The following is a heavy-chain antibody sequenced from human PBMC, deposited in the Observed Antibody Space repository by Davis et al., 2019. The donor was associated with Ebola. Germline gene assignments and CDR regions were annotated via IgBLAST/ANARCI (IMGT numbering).Heavy chain of an antibody. CDR2: IKSDGSTK. D-gene: IGHD5-24*01. CDR3: ARDGDNYSDLDY. CDR1: GFSFSSYW. Sequence: GESLKISCAASGFSFSSYWMHWVRQAPGKGLVWVSRIKSDGSTKSYADSVKGRFTISRDNTKNTLFLQMNSLRAEDTAVYYCARDGDNYSDLDYWGQGTLVTVSS. J-gene: IGHJ4*02. V-gene: IGHV3-74*01.